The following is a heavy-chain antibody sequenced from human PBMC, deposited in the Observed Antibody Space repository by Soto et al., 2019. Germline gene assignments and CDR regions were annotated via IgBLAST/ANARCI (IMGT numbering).Heavy chain of an antibody. Sequence: SETLSLTCRVSGGSIRRYYWGLIRQSPEKGLEWIGYFYHSGNSNYNPSLKSRVTISVDTSKNQLSLSLRSVTAADTAVYFCARISSVDTYGYVNGALDVSCPTPTLTLS. J-gene: IGHJ6*02. CDR3: ARISSVDTYGYVNGALDV. CDR2: FYHSGNS. V-gene: IGHV4-59*01. D-gene: IGHD5-18*01. CDR1: GGSIRRYY.